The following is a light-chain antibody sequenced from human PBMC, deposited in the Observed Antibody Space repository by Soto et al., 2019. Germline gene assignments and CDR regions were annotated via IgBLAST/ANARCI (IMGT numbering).Light chain of an antibody. Sequence: QSALTQPASVSGSPGQSITISCTGTSSDVGAYNYVSWYQHHPGKAPKLIIYEVSNRPSGVSNRFSASKSGNTASLSISGLQAEDEADYYCSSYTTSYTQVFGGGTKVTVL. J-gene: IGLJ3*02. CDR1: SSDVGAYNY. CDR2: EVS. CDR3: SSYTTSYTQV. V-gene: IGLV2-14*01.